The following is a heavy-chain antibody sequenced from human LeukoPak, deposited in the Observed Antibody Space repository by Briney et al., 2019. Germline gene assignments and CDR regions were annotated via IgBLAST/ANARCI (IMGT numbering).Heavy chain of an antibody. CDR2: ISGSGGST. CDR1: AFSFSDYN. CDR3: AKSRGVAGFDY. J-gene: IGHJ4*02. D-gene: IGHD6-19*01. Sequence: GGSLRLSCAASAFSFSDYNMNCVRQAPGKGLEWVSAISGSGGSTYYADSAKGRFTISRENSKNTLYLQMNSRRAEDTVVYYCAKSRGVAGFDYWGQGTLVSVSS. V-gene: IGHV3-23*01.